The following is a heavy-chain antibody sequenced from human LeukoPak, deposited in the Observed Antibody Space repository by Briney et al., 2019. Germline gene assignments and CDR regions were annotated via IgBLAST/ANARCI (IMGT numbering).Heavy chain of an antibody. CDR3: ARNYDLLTGYSIFDY. Sequence: GASVKVSCKASGYTFTSYGISWVRQAAGQGLEWMGWISAYNGNTNYAQKLQGRVTMTTDTSTSTAYMELRSLRSDDTAVYYCARNYDLLTGYSIFDYWGQGTLVTVSS. CDR1: GYTFTSYG. J-gene: IGHJ4*02. V-gene: IGHV1-18*01. CDR2: ISAYNGNT. D-gene: IGHD3-9*01.